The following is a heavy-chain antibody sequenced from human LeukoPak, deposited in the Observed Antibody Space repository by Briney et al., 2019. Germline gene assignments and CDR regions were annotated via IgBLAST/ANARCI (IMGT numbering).Heavy chain of an antibody. CDR1: GGSFSGYY. CDR2: INHSGST. CDR3: ARGFTSRSLGY. V-gene: IGHV4-34*01. Sequence: SETLSLTCAVYGGSFSGYYWSWIRQPPGKGLEWIGEINHSGSTNYNPSLKSRVTISVDTSKNQFSLKLSSVTAADTAVYYCARGFTSRSLGYWGQGTLVTVSS. J-gene: IGHJ4*02.